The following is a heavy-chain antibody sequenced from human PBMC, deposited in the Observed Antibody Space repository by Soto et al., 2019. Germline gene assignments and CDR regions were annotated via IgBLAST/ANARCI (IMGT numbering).Heavy chain of an antibody. Sequence: QVQLVQSGAEVKKPGSSVKVSCKASGGTFSSYAISWVRQAPGQGLEWMGGIIPIFGTANYAQKFQGRVMITADESTSTAAMAMGGLGAEDTAVYYCAGGGVDLDYWGQGTLVTVSS. D-gene: IGHD5-12*01. J-gene: IGHJ4*02. CDR1: GGTFSSYA. V-gene: IGHV1-69*01. CDR3: AGGGVDLDY. CDR2: IIPIFGTA.